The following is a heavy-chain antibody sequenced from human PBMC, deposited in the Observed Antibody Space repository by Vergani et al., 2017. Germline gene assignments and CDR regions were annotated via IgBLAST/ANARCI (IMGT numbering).Heavy chain of an antibody. CDR1: GGTFSSYT. J-gene: IGHJ6*02. CDR3: ARMVYGSGSLYPSWGYYYGMDV. V-gene: IGHV1-69*02. D-gene: IGHD3-10*01. Sequence: QVQLVQSGAEVKKPGSSVKVSCKASGGTFSSYTISWVRQAPGQGLEWMGRIIPILGIANYAQKFQGRVTITADKSTSTAYMELSSLRSEDTAVYYCARMVYGSGSLYPSWGYYYGMDVWGQGTTVTVSS. CDR2: IIPILGIA.